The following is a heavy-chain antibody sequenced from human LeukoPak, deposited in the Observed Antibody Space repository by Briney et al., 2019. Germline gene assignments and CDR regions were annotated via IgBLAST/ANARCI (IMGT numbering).Heavy chain of an antibody. CDR3: XXXXXXXXXXXXTWFDP. CDR2: IYPADSDI. Sequence: GESLKISCKGSGYSINNYWIGWVRQMPGKGLGWMGIIYPADSDIRYSPSFQGQVTISADKSISTAYLQWSSLKASDTAMYYXXXXXXXXXXXXXTWFDPWGQGTLVTVSS. J-gene: IGHJ5*02. V-gene: IGHV5-51*01. CDR1: GYSINNYW.